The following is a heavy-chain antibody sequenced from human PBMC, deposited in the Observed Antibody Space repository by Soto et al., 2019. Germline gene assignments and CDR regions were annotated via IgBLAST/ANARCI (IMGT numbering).Heavy chain of an antibody. CDR3: ASTYCSGGSCYSAHTPDNWFDP. V-gene: IGHV3-48*01. CDR2: ISSSSSTI. D-gene: IGHD2-15*01. CDR1: GFTFSSYS. Sequence: PGGSLRLSCAASGFTFSSYSMNWVRQAPGKGLEWVSYISSSSSTIYYADSVKGRFTISRDNAKNSLYLQMNSLRAEDTAVYYCASTYCSGGSCYSAHTPDNWFDPWGQGTLVTVSS. J-gene: IGHJ5*02.